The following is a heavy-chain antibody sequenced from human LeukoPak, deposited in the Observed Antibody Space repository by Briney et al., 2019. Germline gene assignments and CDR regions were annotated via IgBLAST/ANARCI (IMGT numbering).Heavy chain of an antibody. CDR3: ARTYAYDATGDRGH. V-gene: IGHV3-7*01. D-gene: IGHD3-16*01. CDR1: GFMFTSYW. CDR2: INQDGSAK. J-gene: IGHJ4*02. Sequence: PGGSLRLSCAASGFMFTSYWMSWVRQAPGKGLEWVANINQDGSAKYYVDSVKGRFTISRDNAKNSLYLQMNSLRAEDTAVYYCARTYAYDATGDRGHWGQGTLVTVSS.